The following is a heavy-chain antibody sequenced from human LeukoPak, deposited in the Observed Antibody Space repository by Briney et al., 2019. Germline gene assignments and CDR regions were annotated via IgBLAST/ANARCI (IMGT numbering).Heavy chain of an antibody. CDR2: ISFSSSTI. CDR3: AGDTHYYGSGSAAFDI. J-gene: IGHJ3*02. CDR1: GFTFSTYS. D-gene: IGHD3-10*01. Sequence: PGGSLRLSCAASGFTFSTYSRNWVRQAPGKGLEWVSYISFSSSTIHYADSVKSRSTISRHNDKKSLYLQMTILRVDNTAVYYCAGDTHYYGSGSAAFDIWGQGTMATVSS. V-gene: IGHV3-48*01.